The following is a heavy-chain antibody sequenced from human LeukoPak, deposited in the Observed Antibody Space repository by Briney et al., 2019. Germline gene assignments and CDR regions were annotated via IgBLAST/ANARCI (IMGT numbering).Heavy chain of an antibody. J-gene: IGHJ4*02. V-gene: IGHV1-58*01. CDR2: ILVGSGNT. CDR1: GFTFTSTA. CDR3: ASDPPYTSSSAW. Sequence: GTSVTVSCKASGFTFTSTAVQWVRQARGQRLEWIGWILVGSGNTNYAQMFPERVTLTWDVSTSTAYMVLSSLRSEDTAIYYCASDPPYTSSSAWWGQGTLVTVSS. D-gene: IGHD2-2*01.